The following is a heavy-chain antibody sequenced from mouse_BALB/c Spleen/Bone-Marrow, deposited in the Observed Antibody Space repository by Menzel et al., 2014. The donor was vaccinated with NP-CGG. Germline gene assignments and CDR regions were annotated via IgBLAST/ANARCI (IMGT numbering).Heavy chain of an antibody. CDR2: INPANGNT. V-gene: IGHV14-3*02. Sequence: EVQLQESGAELVKPGASVKLSCTASGFNIKDAYMHWVRQRPEQGLEWIGRINPANGNTEYDPKFQGKAAITADTSSNTGYLQRSSLTSEDTAGYYCVRSPGQVKFWGQGTLVTVSA. CDR1: GFNIKDAY. D-gene: IGHD1-3*01. J-gene: IGHJ3*01. CDR3: VRSPGQVKF.